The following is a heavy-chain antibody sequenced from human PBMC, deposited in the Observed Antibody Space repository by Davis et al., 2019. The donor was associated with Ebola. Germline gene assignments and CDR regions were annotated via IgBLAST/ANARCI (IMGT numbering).Heavy chain of an antibody. CDR3: ARSFLGAPDV. Sequence: SETLSLTCTVSGGSISSSSYYWGWIRQPPGKGLEWIGSIYYSGSTYYNPSLKSRVTISVDTSKNQFSLQLNSVTPEDTAVYYCARSFLGAPDVWGQGTLVTVSS. D-gene: IGHD3-16*01. J-gene: IGHJ4*02. CDR2: IYYSGST. CDR1: GGSISSSSYY. V-gene: IGHV4-39*01.